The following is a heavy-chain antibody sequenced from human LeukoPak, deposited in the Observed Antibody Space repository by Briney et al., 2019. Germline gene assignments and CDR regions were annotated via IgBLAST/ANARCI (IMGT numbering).Heavy chain of an antibody. CDR2: IQHDGSKK. CDR1: GFTFSSYG. V-gene: IGHV3-30*03. J-gene: IGHJ4*02. CDR3: ARADTLLGPIYFDS. Sequence: SGGSLRLSCAASGFTFSSYGMHWVRQAPGKGLEWVAVIQHDGSKKYYGDSVKGRFTISRDISKNTLYLQMNSLRAEDTAVYYCARADTLLGPIYFDSWGQGTLVTVSS.